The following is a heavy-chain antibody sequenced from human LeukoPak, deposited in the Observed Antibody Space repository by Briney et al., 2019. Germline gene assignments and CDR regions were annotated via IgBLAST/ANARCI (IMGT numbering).Heavy chain of an antibody. J-gene: IGHJ4*02. CDR2: IYHSGST. CDR1: GGSISSSNW. CDR3: ARGPVRVLWFGDPGYFDY. V-gene: IGHV4-4*02. D-gene: IGHD3-10*01. Sequence: SGTLSLTCAVSGGSISSSNWWSWVRQPPGKGLEWIGEIYHSGSTNYNPSLKSRVTISVDTSKNQFSLKLSSVTAADTAVYYCARGPVRVLWFGDPGYFDYWGQGTLVTVSS.